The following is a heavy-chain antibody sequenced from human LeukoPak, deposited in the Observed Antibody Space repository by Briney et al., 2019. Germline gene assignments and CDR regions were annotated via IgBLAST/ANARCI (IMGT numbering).Heavy chain of an antibody. CDR1: GFTFSDYY. CDR3: ARVAPYGDFYFDY. D-gene: IGHD4-17*01. J-gene: IGHJ4*02. CDR2: ITSSSSYT. V-gene: IGHV3-11*06. Sequence: PGGSLRLSCAASGFTFSDYYMSWIRQAPGKGLEWVSYITSSSSYTNYADSVKGRSTISRDNAKNSLYLQMNSLRAEDTTVYYCARVAPYGDFYFDYWGQGTLVTVSS.